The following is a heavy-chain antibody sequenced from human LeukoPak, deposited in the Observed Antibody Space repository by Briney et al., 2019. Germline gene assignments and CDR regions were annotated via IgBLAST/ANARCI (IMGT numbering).Heavy chain of an antibody. J-gene: IGHJ4*02. CDR1: GFTFNKFY. V-gene: IGHV3-7*04. D-gene: IGHD4-17*01. CDR2: IKQDGSDK. Sequence: PGESLRLSCAASGFTFNKFYMGWVRQAPGKGLEWVANIKQDGSDKYYVDSLKGRFTISRDNAKNSLYLQVNSLRAEDTAVYYCARWALSTVDYYFDYWGQGTLVTVSS. CDR3: ARWALSTVDYYFDY.